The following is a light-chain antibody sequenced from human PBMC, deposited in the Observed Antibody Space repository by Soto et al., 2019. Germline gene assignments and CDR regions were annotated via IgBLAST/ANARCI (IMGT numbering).Light chain of an antibody. CDR3: QQRT. Sequence: EIVLTQSPATLSLSPGERATLSCRASQSVSRYLAWYQQKPGQAPRLLIYDASNRATGIPARFSGSGSGTDFTLTISSLEPEDFAVYYCQQRTFGQGTKGEIK. V-gene: IGKV3-11*01. J-gene: IGKJ1*01. CDR1: QSVSRY. CDR2: DAS.